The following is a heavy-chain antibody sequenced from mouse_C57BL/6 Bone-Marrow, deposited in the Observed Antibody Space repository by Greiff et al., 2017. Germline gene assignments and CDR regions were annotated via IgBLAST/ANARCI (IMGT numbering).Heavy chain of an antibody. J-gene: IGHJ3*01. D-gene: IGHD3-2*02. V-gene: IGHV1-82*01. CDR2: IYPGDGDT. Sequence: QVQLKESGPELVKPGASVKLSCKASGYAFSSSWMNWVKQRPGKGLEWIGRIYPGDGDTNYNGKFKGKATLTADKSSSTAYMQLRSLTSEDSAVXFCARAQLRLLAWFAYWGQGTLVTVSA. CDR1: GYAFSSSW. CDR3: ARAQLRLLAWFAY.